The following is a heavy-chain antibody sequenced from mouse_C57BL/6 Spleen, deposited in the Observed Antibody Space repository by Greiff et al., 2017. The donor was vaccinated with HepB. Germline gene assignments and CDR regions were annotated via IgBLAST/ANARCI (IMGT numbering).Heavy chain of an antibody. Sequence: VKLQQPGAELVKPGASVKLSCKASGYTFTSYWMQWVKQRPGQGLEWIGEIDPSDSYTNYNQKFKGKATLTVDTSSSTAYMQLSSLTSEDSAVYYCARALYLLFDYWGQGTTLTVSS. CDR1: GYTFTSYW. D-gene: IGHD5-1*01. J-gene: IGHJ2*01. CDR2: IDPSDSYT. V-gene: IGHV1-50*01. CDR3: ARALYLLFDY.